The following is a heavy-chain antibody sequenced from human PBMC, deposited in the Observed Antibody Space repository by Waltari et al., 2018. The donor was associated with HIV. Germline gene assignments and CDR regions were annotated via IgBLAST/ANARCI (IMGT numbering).Heavy chain of an antibody. CDR2: IDWDEHK. CDR3: ARASGIAAAGTFTRYYYYGMDV. D-gene: IGHD6-13*01. CDR1: GFSLSTSGMC. Sequence: QVTLRESGPALVKPTQTLTLTCTFSGFSLSTSGMCVSWIRQPPGKALEWLARIDWDEHKCYSTALKTRHTSSKDTSKTQVVLTMTNMDPVEAATYYCARASGIAAAGTFTRYYYYGMDVWGQGTTVTVAS. V-gene: IGHV2-70*15. J-gene: IGHJ6*02.